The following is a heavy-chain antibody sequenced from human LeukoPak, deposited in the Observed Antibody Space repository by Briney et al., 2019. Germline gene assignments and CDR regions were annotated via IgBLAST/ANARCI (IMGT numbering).Heavy chain of an antibody. Sequence: SVKVSCKASGFTFTSSAMQWVRQARGQRLEWIGWIVVGSGNTNYAQKFQERVTITRDMSTSTAYMELSSLRSEDTAVYYCAAGTPNIVAHDAFDIWGQGTMVTVSS. V-gene: IGHV1-58*02. CDR1: GFTFTSSA. D-gene: IGHD5-12*01. CDR2: IVVGSGNT. CDR3: AAGTPNIVAHDAFDI. J-gene: IGHJ3*02.